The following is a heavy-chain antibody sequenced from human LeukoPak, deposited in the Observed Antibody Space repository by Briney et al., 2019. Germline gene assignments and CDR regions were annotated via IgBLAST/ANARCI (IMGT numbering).Heavy chain of an antibody. CDR3: ARFPAAGGPFDY. V-gene: IGHV4-4*02. J-gene: IGHJ4*02. CDR1: SGSIFNSNW. CDR2: IFHSGST. D-gene: IGHD3-16*01. Sequence: PSETLSLTCAVSSGSIFNSNWWSWVRQPPGKGLEWIGQIFHSGSTSYSPSLKSRVTISVDTSKDQFSLKLSSVTAADTAVYYCARFPAAGGPFDYWGQGTLVTVSS.